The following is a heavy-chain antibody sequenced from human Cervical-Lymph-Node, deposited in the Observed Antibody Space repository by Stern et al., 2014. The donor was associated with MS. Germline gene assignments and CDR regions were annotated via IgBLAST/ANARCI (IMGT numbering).Heavy chain of an antibody. J-gene: IGHJ4*02. Sequence: VQLEESGGAVVPPGRSLRLSCAASGFTLSSFGMHLVRQAPGQGLAWATVISYDGNHKYYAASVKGRFTISRDNSKNTLHLQMNSVTPDDTAIYYCARDYEDTSMLFDHWGQGTLVTVSS. V-gene: IGHV3-30*03. CDR3: ARDYEDTSMLFDH. CDR1: GFTLSSFG. CDR2: ISYDGNHK. D-gene: IGHD2-8*01.